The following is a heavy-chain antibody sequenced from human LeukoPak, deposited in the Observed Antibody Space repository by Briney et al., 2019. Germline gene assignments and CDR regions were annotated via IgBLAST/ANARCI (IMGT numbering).Heavy chain of an antibody. D-gene: IGHD3-10*02. CDR2: ISSSSSTI. Sequence: GGSLRLSCAASGFTFSSYSMNWVRQAPGKGLEWVSYISSSSSTIYYADSVKGRFTISRDNAKNTLYLQMNSLRAEDTAVYYCARDRNYVPDYWGQGTLVTVSS. CDR3: ARDRNYVPDY. V-gene: IGHV3-48*04. CDR1: GFTFSSYS. J-gene: IGHJ4*02.